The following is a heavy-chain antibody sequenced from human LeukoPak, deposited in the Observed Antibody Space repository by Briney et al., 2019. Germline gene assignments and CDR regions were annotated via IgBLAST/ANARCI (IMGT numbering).Heavy chain of an antibody. CDR2: INHSGST. D-gene: IGHD2-2*01. V-gene: IGHV4-34*01. CDR3: ARKKRNCSSTSCYVYFDY. CDR1: GGSFSGYY. J-gene: IGHJ4*02. Sequence: PSETLSLTCAVYGGSFSGYYWSWIRQPPANGLEWIGEINHSGSTNYNPSLKSRVTISVDTSKNQFSLKLSSVTAADTAVYYCARKKRNCSSTSCYVYFDYWGQGTLVTVSS.